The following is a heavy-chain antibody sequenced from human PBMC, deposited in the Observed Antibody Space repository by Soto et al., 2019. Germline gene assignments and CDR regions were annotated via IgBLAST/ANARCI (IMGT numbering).Heavy chain of an antibody. D-gene: IGHD1-1*01. CDR2: IRSHNGNT. CDR3: ARGRYGDY. CDR1: GYGFTTYG. Sequence: QVHLVQSGAEVKKPGASVKVSCKGSGYGFTTYGITWVRQAPGQGLELMAWIRSHNGNTNYAQKLQGRVTVTRDTFTRTAYMELRSLRSDDTDVYYCARGRYGDYWGQGALVTVSS. V-gene: IGHV1-18*01. J-gene: IGHJ4*02.